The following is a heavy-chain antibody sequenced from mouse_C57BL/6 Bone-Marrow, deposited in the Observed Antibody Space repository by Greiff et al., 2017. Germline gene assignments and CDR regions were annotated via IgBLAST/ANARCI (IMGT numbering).Heavy chain of an antibody. CDR1: GYAFSSSW. J-gene: IGHJ3*01. Sequence: VQLQQSGPELVKPGASVKISCKASGYAFSSSWMNWVKQRPGKGLEWIGRIYPGDGDTNYNGKFKGKATLTADKSSSTAYMQLSSLTSEDSAVYFCARQLRYPEAWFAYWGQGTLVTVSA. CDR3: ARQLRYPEAWFAY. CDR2: IYPGDGDT. D-gene: IGHD1-1*01. V-gene: IGHV1-82*01.